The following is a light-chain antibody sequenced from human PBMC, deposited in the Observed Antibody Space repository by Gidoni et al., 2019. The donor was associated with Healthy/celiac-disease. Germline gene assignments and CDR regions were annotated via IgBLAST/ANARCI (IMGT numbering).Light chain of an antibody. CDR3: AAWDDSLSGRWV. CDR2: RNK. CDR1: RSNIESNY. Sequence: QSVLTQPPSASGTTGQRVTISCSGSRSNIESNYVYWYQQLPGTAPTLRIYRNKQRPSGVPDRFSGSKSGTSASLASSGLRSEEEADYYCAAWDDSLSGRWVFGGGTKLTVL. J-gene: IGLJ3*02. V-gene: IGLV1-47*01.